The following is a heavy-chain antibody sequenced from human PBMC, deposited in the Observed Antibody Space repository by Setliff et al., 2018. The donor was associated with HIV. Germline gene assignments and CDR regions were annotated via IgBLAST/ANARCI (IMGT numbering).Heavy chain of an antibody. CDR1: GGSFSGYY. Sequence: PSETLSLTCAVYGGSFSGYYWTWIRQPPGKGLEWIGEINHSGSPKYNPSLKSRVTVSVDTSKNQFSLKLSSVTAADTAVYYCVRDEEAFGELGAFYYMDVWGKGTTVTVSS. CDR3: VRDEEAFGELGAFYYMDV. CDR2: INHSGSP. D-gene: IGHD3-10*01. J-gene: IGHJ6*03. V-gene: IGHV4-34*01.